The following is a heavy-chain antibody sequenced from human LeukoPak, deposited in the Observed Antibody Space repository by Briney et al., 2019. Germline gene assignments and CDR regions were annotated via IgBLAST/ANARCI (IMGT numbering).Heavy chain of an antibody. CDR3: ARGSPMLRGRPFDY. Sequence: GGSLRLSCAASVFTFSDYYMSWIRQAPGKGLECVSYISSSGSTIYYADSVKGRFTISRDNAKNSLYLQMNSLRAEDTAVYYCARGSPMLRGRPFDYWGQGTLVTVSS. CDR1: VFTFSDYY. D-gene: IGHD3-10*01. J-gene: IGHJ4*02. V-gene: IGHV3-11*01. CDR2: ISSSGSTI.